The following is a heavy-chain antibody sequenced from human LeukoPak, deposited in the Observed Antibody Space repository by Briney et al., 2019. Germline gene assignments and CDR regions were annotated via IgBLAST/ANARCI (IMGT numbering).Heavy chain of an antibody. CDR3: ARGYYDFWSGYSPADY. J-gene: IGHJ4*02. D-gene: IGHD3-3*01. CDR1: GFTVSSNY. CDR2: IYSGCST. V-gene: IGHV3-53*01. Sequence: PGGSLRLSCAASGFTVSSNYMNWVRQPPGTGLEWVSVIYSGCSTYYADSVTGRFTISRANSKTTLYLQMNSLRAEDTAVYYCARGYYDFWSGYSPADYWGQGTLVTVSS.